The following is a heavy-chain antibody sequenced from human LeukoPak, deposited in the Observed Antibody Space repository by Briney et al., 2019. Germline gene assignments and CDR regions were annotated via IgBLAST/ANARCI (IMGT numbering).Heavy chain of an antibody. V-gene: IGHV4-34*01. D-gene: IGHD3-22*01. Sequence: SETLSLTCAAYGGSFSGYYWSWIRQPPGKGLEWIGEINHSGSTNYNPSLKSRVTISVDTSKNQFSLKLSSVTAADTAVYYCARVRRSGNYDSSGLRPNYYYYMDVWGKGTTVTVSS. CDR3: ARVRRSGNYDSSGLRPNYYYYMDV. J-gene: IGHJ6*03. CDR1: GGSFSGYY. CDR2: INHSGST.